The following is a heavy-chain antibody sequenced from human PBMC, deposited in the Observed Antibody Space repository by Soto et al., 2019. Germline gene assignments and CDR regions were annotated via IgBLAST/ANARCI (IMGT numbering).Heavy chain of an antibody. Sequence: PGGALRLSCAASGCTFSSYAMSWVRQAPGKGLEWVSAISGSGGSTYYADSVKGRFTISRDNSKNTLYLQMNSLRAEDTAVYYCAKDQIRSEFHWGQGTLFTVSS. CDR3: AKDQIRSEFH. J-gene: IGHJ4*02. V-gene: IGHV3-23*01. CDR2: ISGSGGST. CDR1: GCTFSSYA. D-gene: IGHD3-10*01.